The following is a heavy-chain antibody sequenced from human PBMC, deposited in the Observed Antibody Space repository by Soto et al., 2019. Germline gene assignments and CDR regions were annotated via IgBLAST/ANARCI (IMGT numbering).Heavy chain of an antibody. CDR2: ISSSGDKT. Sequence: PGGSLRLSCTASGFTFNNYAMNWVRQAPGKGLEWVSGISSSGDKTWYAGSVKGRFTISRDNSKNTLHLQMSSLRAGDTAVYFCAQDLGFGVAARPMGVDSWGQGTLVTVSS. J-gene: IGHJ4*02. D-gene: IGHD6-6*01. CDR3: AQDLGFGVAARPMGVDS. V-gene: IGHV3-23*01. CDR1: GFTFNNYA.